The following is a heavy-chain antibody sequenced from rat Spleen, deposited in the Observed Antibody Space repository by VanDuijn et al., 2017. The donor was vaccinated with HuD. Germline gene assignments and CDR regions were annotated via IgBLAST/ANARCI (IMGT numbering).Heavy chain of an antibody. CDR3: TRELVVIGDVMDA. Sequence: QVQLKESGPGLVPPSQTLSLTCTVSGFSLTSNGVGWVRQPLGKGLVWMGTIWAGGNTNYNSVVQSRLSISRDTSKSQVFLKMNSLQTEDTAMYFCTRELVVIGDVMDAWGQGASVTVSS. D-gene: IGHD1-12*02. J-gene: IGHJ4*01. V-gene: IGHV2-72*01. CDR1: GFSLTSNG. CDR2: IWAGGNT.